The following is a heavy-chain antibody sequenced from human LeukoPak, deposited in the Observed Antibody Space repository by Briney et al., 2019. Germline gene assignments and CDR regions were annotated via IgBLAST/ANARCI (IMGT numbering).Heavy chain of an antibody. D-gene: IGHD5-18*01. CDR2: ITTSSSYI. CDR1: GFTFSTYY. Sequence: GGSLRLSCAASGFTFSTYYMNWVRQAPGKGLEWVSSITTSSSYIYYADSVKGRFTISRDNAKNSLDLQMNSLRAEDTAVYYCARDLGGYSYGSHFDYWGQGTLVTVSS. J-gene: IGHJ4*02. V-gene: IGHV3-21*01. CDR3: ARDLGGYSYGSHFDY.